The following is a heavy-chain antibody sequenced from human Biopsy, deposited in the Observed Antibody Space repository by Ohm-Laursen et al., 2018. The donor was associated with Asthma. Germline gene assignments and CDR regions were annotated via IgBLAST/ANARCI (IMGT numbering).Heavy chain of an antibody. CDR3: AKRRGYSGHDNDY. D-gene: IGHD5-12*01. V-gene: IGHV3-23*01. CDR1: GFTFSDYP. Sequence: SLRLSCAASGFTFSDYPMTWVRQAPGKGLEWVSSITGSGAITYYAGSLKGRFTISRDKSENTLYLQMNSLRAEDTAVYYCAKRRGYSGHDNDYWGQGTLVIVSS. J-gene: IGHJ4*02. CDR2: ITGSGAIT.